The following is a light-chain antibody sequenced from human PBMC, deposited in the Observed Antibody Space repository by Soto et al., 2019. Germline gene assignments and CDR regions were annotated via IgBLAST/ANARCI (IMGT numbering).Light chain of an antibody. CDR2: GAS. CDR3: QHYGGSPLVT. CDR1: QSISN. Sequence: IVLTQSPGTLSLSPGERATLSCRASQSISNLAWYQQRPGQAPRLLIYGASTRATGVLDRFSGSGSEKDFTLTINRLEPEEFAVYYCQHYGGSPLVTFGQGTRLDI. J-gene: IGKJ5*01. V-gene: IGKV3-20*01.